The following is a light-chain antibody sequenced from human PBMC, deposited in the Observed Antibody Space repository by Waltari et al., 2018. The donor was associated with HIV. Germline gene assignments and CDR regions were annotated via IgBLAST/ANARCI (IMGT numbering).Light chain of an antibody. J-gene: IGKJ4*01. CDR2: DAS. CDR3: QQRSNWPPGLT. Sequence: EIVLTQSPATLSLSPGEGAPLSCRASQSVSSYLAWYQQKPGQAPRLLIYDASNRATGIPARFSGSGSGTDFTLTISSLEPEDFAVYYCQQRSNWPPGLTFGGGTKVEIK. CDR1: QSVSSY. V-gene: IGKV3-11*01.